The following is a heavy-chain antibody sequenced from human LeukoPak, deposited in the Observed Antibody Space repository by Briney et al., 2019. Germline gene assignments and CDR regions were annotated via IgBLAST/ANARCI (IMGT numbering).Heavy chain of an antibody. CDR1: GGSISSGGYY. J-gene: IGHJ3*02. D-gene: IGHD5-18*01. CDR2: IYYSGST. CDR3: ARDLVDSGYAFDI. Sequence: SETLSLTCTVSGGSISSGGYYWSWTRQHPGKGLEWIGYIYYSGSTYYNPSLKSRVTISVDTSKNQFSLKLSSVTAADTAVYYCARDLVDSGYAFDIWGQGTMVTVSS. V-gene: IGHV4-31*03.